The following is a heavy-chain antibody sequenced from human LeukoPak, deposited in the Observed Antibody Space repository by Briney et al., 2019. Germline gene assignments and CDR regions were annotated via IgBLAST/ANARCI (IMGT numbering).Heavy chain of an antibody. CDR2: ISYDGSNK. J-gene: IGHJ4*02. V-gene: IGHV3-30-3*01. Sequence: GGSLRLSCAASGFTFSSYAMHWVRQAPGKGLEWVAVISYDGSNKYYADSVKGRFTISRDNSKNTLYLQMNSLRAEDTAVYYCARGINYGSGGSIGDYWGQGTLVTVSS. CDR3: ARGINYGSGGSIGDY. CDR1: GFTFSSYA. D-gene: IGHD3-10*01.